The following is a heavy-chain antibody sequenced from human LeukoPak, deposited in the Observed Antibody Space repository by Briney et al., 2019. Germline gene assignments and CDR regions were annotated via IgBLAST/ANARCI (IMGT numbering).Heavy chain of an antibody. CDR1: GGTFSSYA. CDR2: IIPIFGTA. V-gene: IGHV1-69*05. Sequence: SVKVSCKACGGTFSSYAISWVRQAPGQGLEWMGGIIPIFGTANYAQKFQGRVTITTDESTSTAYMELSSLRSEDTAVYYCARVMGSGSYYLFDYWGQGTLVTVSS. CDR3: ARVMGSGSYYLFDY. J-gene: IGHJ4*02. D-gene: IGHD1-26*01.